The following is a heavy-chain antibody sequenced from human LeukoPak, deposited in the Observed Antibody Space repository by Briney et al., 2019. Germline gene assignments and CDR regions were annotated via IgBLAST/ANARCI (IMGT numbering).Heavy chain of an antibody. CDR2: IYYSGSI. CDR3: ASSSCGWTDAFDI. J-gene: IGHJ3*02. CDR1: GGSISSYY. Sequence: SETLSLTCTVSGGSISSYYWSWIRQPPGKGLERIGYIYYSGSINYNPSLKSRVTISVDTSKNQFSLKLSSVTAADTAVYYCASSSCGWTDAFDIWGQGTMVTVSS. V-gene: IGHV4-59*01. D-gene: IGHD6-19*01.